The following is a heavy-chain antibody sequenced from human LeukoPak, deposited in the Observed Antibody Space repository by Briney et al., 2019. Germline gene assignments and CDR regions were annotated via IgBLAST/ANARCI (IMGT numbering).Heavy chain of an antibody. Sequence: ASVKVSCKASGYTFTDYAMNWVRQAPGQGLEWMGWINTNTGNPTYAQGFTGRFVFSLDTSVSTAYLQISSLKAEDTAVYYCARDNGDGMIVVVIDYWGQGTLVTVSS. CDR3: ARDNGDGMIVVVIDY. CDR2: INTNTGNP. V-gene: IGHV7-4-1*02. J-gene: IGHJ4*02. CDR1: GYTFTDYA. D-gene: IGHD3-22*01.